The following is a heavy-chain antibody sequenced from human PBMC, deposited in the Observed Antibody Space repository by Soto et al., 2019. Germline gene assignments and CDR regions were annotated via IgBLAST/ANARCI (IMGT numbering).Heavy chain of an antibody. CDR3: AKELEITLMVHAASDS. Sequence: CCASCRFIVAKYAMNWERKSQGQGLEWVSAISGGGSTAYYADSVKGRFTISRDNSRNTVHLQIDSLRVEDTAIYYCAKELEITLMVHAASDSWGQGTPVTV. CDR2: ISGGGSTA. CDR1: RFIVAKYA. V-gene: IGHV3-23*01. J-gene: IGHJ4*02. D-gene: IGHD2-8*01.